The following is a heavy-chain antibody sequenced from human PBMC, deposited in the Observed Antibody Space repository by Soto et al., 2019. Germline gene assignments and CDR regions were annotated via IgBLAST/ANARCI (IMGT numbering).Heavy chain of an antibody. CDR3: AGGFCRGGACHHLANYDTVGYFDP. V-gene: IGHV5-51*01. J-gene: IGHJ5*02. Sequence: GESLNISCKGSGYGFISYWIGWVRQMPGRGLEWMGIIYPGDSDTRYSPSFQGQVTISADKSISAAYLQWSNLKASDTAMYYCAGGFCRGGACHHLANYDTVGYFDPWGKEPL. CDR1: GYGFISYW. D-gene: IGHD2-15*01. CDR2: IYPGDSDT.